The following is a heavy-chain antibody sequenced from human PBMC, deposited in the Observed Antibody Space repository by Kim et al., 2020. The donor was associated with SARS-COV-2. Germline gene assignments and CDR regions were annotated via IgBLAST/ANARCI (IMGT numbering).Heavy chain of an antibody. CDR1: GGSFSGYY. CDR2: INHSGST. CDR3: ARGQVGHSSGWNP. V-gene: IGHV4-34*01. Sequence: SETLSLTCAVYGGSFSGYYWSWIRQPPGKGLEWIGEINHSGSTNYNPSLKSRVTISVDTSKNQFSLKLSSVTAADTAVYYCARGQVGHSSGWNPWGQGTLVTVSS. D-gene: IGHD6-19*01. J-gene: IGHJ5*02.